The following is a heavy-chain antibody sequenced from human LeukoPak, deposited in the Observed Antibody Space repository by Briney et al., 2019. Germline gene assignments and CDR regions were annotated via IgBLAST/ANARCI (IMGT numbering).Heavy chain of an antibody. D-gene: IGHD2-15*01. V-gene: IGHV4-34*01. CDR2: INHSGST. J-gene: IGHJ6*03. Sequence: PAETLSLTCAVDGGSFSDYYWSWIRQPPGKGLEWIGEINHSGSTNYNPSLKSRVSISVDTSKNQFSLKLTSVTAADTAVYYCARMRGGGIGYHYYVDVWGKGTTVIVSS. CDR1: GGSFSDYY. CDR3: ARMRGGGIGYHYYVDV.